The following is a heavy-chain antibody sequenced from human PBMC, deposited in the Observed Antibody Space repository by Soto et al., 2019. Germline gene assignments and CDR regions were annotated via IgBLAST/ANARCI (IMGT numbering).Heavy chain of an antibody. CDR3: ARGGYPPPYYDFWSGFQDYGMDV. D-gene: IGHD3-3*01. CDR2: ISSSGSTI. Sequence: XGSLRLSCAASGFTVSSNYMSWARQAAGKGLEWVSYISSSGSTIYYADSVKGRFTISRDNAKNSLYLQMNSLRAEDTAVYYCARGGYPPPYYDFWSGFQDYGMDVWGQGTTVTVSS. V-gene: IGHV3-11*04. J-gene: IGHJ6*02. CDR1: GFTVSSNY.